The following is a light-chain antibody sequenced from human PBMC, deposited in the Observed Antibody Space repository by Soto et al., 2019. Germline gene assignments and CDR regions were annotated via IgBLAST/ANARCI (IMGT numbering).Light chain of an antibody. CDR1: QSISNY. Sequence: DIQMTQSPSSLSASVGDRVTITCRASQSISNYLTWYEQKSGKAPKLLIYAASILQTGGPSRFIGSGSGTDFTLTISSLQPEDFATYYCQQSYSTPRTFGQGTKVEIK. CDR3: QQSYSTPRT. V-gene: IGKV1-39*01. J-gene: IGKJ1*01. CDR2: AAS.